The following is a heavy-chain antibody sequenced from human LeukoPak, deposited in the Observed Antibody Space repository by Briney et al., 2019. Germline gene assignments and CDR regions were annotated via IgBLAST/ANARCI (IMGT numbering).Heavy chain of an antibody. CDR1: GFTFTSSA. Sequence: ASVKVSCKASGFTFTSSAMQWVRQARGQRLEWIGWIVVGSGNTNYAQKFQERVTITRDMSTSTAYMELSSLRSEDTAVYYCVAGPVRGGYYYMDVWGKGTTVTVSS. V-gene: IGHV1-58*02. J-gene: IGHJ6*03. CDR3: VAGPVRGGYYYMDV. D-gene: IGHD6-19*01. CDR2: IVVGSGNT.